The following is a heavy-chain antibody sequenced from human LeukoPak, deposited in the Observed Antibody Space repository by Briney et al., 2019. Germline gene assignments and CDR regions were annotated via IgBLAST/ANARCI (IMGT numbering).Heavy chain of an antibody. J-gene: IGHJ4*02. V-gene: IGHV3-74*01. Sequence: PGGSLRLSCAASGFTFSSYWMHWVRQAPGKGLVWVPRINSDGSSTSYADSVKGRFTISRDNAKNTLYLQMNSLRAEDTAVYYCARDQWGYYDSSGYHFDYWGQGTLVTVSS. CDR3: ARDQWGYYDSSGYHFDY. CDR1: GFTFSSYW. CDR2: INSDGSST. D-gene: IGHD3-22*01.